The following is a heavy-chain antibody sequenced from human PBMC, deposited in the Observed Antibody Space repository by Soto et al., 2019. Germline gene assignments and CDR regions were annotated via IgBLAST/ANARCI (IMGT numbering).Heavy chain of an antibody. J-gene: IGHJ3*01. D-gene: IGHD2-15*01. Sequence: HVQLQESCPGLVKPSGTLSLTSTGYGFFVSSNKYCSWVRQFLGKPLEWIGEIYHSGTTYYNTALSVLVTIALYKFIIQIFLILTSVCAAETAVYPCVEDSRYCDDVGSFNMRDAVDFCGHGTLVTFS. CDR1: GFFVSSNKY. V-gene: IGHV4-4*02. CDR2: IYHSGTT. CDR3: VEDSRYCDDVGSFNMRDAVDF.